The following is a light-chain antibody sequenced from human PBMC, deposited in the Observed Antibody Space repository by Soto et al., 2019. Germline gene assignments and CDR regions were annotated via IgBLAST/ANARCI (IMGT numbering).Light chain of an antibody. CDR1: SSDVGGYHY. CDR2: EVS. J-gene: IGLJ2*01. V-gene: IGLV2-8*01. Sequence: QSALTQPPSASGSPGQSVTISCTGTSSDVGGYHYVSWYQQHPGKAPKLMIYEVSKRPSGVPDRISGSKSGNTASLTVSGLQAEDEADYYCSSYAGSNYVVFGGGPQLTVL. CDR3: SSYAGSNYVV.